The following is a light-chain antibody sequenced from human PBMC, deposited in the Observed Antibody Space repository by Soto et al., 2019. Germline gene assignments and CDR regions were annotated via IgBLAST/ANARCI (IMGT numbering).Light chain of an antibody. CDR1: ESVSSNY. J-gene: IGKJ5*01. CDR2: GAS. V-gene: IGKV3-20*01. Sequence: ENVLTQSPGTLSLSPGERATLSSRASESVSSNYLAWCQQRPGQAPRLLIYGASTRAAGIPDRFSGSGSGTDFTLTITRLEPEDSAVYFCQQYTGPPTTFGQGTRLEIK. CDR3: QQYTGPPTT.